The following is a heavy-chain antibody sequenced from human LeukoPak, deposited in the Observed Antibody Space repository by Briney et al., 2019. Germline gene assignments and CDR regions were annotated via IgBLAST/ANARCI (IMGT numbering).Heavy chain of an antibody. D-gene: IGHD3-22*01. CDR3: ARGYYDSSGYSY. CDR2: INHSGST. V-gene: IGHV4-34*01. J-gene: IGHJ4*02. Sequence: KPSETLSLTCAVYGGSFSGYYWSWIRQPPGKGLEWIGEINHSGSTNYNPSLKSRVTISVDTSKNQFSLKLSSVTAADTAVYYCARGYYDSSGYSYWGQGTLVTVPS. CDR1: GGSFSGYY.